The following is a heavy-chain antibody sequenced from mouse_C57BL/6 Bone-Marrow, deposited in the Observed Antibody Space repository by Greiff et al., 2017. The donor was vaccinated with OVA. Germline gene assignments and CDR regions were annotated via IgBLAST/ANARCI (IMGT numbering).Heavy chain of an antibody. Sequence: EVKVVESGPELVKPGASVKMSCKASGYTFTDYNMHWVKQSHGKSLEWIGYINPNNGGTSYNQKFKGKATLTVNKSSSTAYMELRSLTSEDSAVYYCAREAITTVVANYAMDYWGQGTSVTVSS. CDR3: AREAITTVVANYAMDY. CDR2: INPNNGGT. J-gene: IGHJ4*01. CDR1: GYTFTDYN. D-gene: IGHD1-1*01. V-gene: IGHV1-22*01.